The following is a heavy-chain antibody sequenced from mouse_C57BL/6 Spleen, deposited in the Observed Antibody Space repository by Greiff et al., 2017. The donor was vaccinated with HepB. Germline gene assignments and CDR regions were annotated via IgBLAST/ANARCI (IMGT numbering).Heavy chain of an antibody. V-gene: IGHV1-15*01. CDR1: GYTFTDYE. CDR2: IDPETGGT. D-gene: IGHD2-2*01. Sequence: SGAELVRPGASVTLSCKASGYTFTDYEMHWVKQTPVHGLEWIGAIDPETGGTAYNQKFKGKAILTADKSSSTAYMELRSLTSEDSAVYYCTRERVTDYAMDYWGQGTSVTVSS. CDR3: TRERVTDYAMDY. J-gene: IGHJ4*01.